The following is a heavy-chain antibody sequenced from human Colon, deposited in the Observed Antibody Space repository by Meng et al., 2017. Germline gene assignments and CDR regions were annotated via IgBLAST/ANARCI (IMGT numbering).Heavy chain of an antibody. D-gene: IGHD1-26*01. CDR1: GGFINTTDW. CDR3: ARMSVGAKRGRDY. Sequence: QVQLPGSGPGLVKLSGTLSLSFAVAGGFINTTDWWTWVRQPPGKGLEWIGDIYHSGTTMSNPSLKSRLSMSIDKSLNQFSLELTSVTAADTAVYYCARMSVGAKRGRDYWGQGTLVTVSS. V-gene: IGHV4-4*02. J-gene: IGHJ4*02. CDR2: IYHSGTT.